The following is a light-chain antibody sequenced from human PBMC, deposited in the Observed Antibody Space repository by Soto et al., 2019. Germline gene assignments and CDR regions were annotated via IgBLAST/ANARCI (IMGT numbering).Light chain of an antibody. J-gene: IGKJ1*01. CDR3: QQYNNWTPWT. CDR1: QSVSNN. Sequence: ILMTQSPATLSVSPGERATLSCRASQSVSNNLAWYQQKPGQAPRLLIYDASTRATGIPARFSGSGSGKEFTLTIVGLQSEDFAVYYCQQYNNWTPWTFGQGTKVGIK. CDR2: DAS. V-gene: IGKV3-15*01.